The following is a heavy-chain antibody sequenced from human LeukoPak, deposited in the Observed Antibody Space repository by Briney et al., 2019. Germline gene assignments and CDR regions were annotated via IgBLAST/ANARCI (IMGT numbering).Heavy chain of an antibody. Sequence: PGGSLRLSCAASGFTFSSYWMSWVRQAPGKGLEWAANIKQDGSEKYYVDSVKGRFTISRDNAKNSLYLQMNSLRAEDTAVYYCARDQNYYDGNGYRDLFDYWGQGTLVTVSS. CDR1: GFTFSSYW. V-gene: IGHV3-7*01. CDR2: IKQDGSEK. D-gene: IGHD3-22*01. J-gene: IGHJ4*02. CDR3: ARDQNYYDGNGYRDLFDY.